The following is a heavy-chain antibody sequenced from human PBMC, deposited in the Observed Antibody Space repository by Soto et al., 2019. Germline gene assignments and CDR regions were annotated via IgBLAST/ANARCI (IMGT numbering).Heavy chain of an antibody. J-gene: IGHJ4*02. Sequence: GGSLRLSCSASGFTFSSYAMHWVRQAPGKGLEYVSAISSNGGSTYYADSVKGRFTISRDNSKNTLYLQMSSLRAEDTAVYYCVKGPGIAAAYSNYWGQGTLVTVSS. CDR2: ISSNGGST. CDR1: GFTFSSYA. V-gene: IGHV3-64D*06. D-gene: IGHD6-13*01. CDR3: VKGPGIAAAYSNY.